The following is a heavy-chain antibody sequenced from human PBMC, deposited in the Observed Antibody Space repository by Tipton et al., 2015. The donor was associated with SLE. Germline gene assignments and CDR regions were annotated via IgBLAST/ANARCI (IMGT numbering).Heavy chain of an antibody. CDR1: GFTFSSYA. D-gene: IGHD6-19*01. V-gene: IGHV3-23*01. J-gene: IGHJ4*02. CDR3: AKVKRWDSGWNFDY. CDR2: ISGSGGST. Sequence: SLRLSCAASGFTFSSYAMSWVRQAPGKGLGWVSAISGSGGSTYYTDSVKGRFTISRDNSKNTLYLQMNSLRAEDTAVYYCAKVKRWDSGWNFDYWGQGSLVTVSS.